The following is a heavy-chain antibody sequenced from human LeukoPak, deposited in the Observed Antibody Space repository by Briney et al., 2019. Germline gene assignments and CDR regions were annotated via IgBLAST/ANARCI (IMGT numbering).Heavy chain of an antibody. CDR1: GFTFSSYW. Sequence: PGGSLRLSCAASGFTFSSYWMSWVRQAPGKGLEWVANIKQDGSEKYYVDSVKGRFTISRDNAKNSLYLQMNSLRAEDTAVYYCARDEIVATTKANYYHYMDVWGKGTTVTISS. D-gene: IGHD5-12*01. CDR2: IKQDGSEK. CDR3: ARDEIVATTKANYYHYMDV. J-gene: IGHJ6*03. V-gene: IGHV3-7*01.